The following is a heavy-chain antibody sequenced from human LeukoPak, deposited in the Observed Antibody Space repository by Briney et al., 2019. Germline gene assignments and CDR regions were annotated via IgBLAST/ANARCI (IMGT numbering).Heavy chain of an antibody. J-gene: IGHJ4*02. CDR1: GYTFTSYD. CDR3: ARGSVGRSSSWLDY. CDR2: MNPNSGNT. V-gene: IGHV1-8*03. Sequence: ASVKVSCKASGYTFTSYDINWVRQATGQGLEWMGWMNPNSGNTGYAQKFQGRVTITRNTSISTAYMELSSLRSEDTAVYYCARGSVGRSSSWLDYWGQGTLVTVSS. D-gene: IGHD6-13*01.